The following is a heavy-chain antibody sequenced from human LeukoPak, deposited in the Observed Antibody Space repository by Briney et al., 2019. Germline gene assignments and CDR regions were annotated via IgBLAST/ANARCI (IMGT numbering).Heavy chain of an antibody. CDR3: ARDRLRFGGNSYWYFDL. J-gene: IGHJ2*01. CDR1: GCSIPSGGYF. V-gene: IGHV4-31*03. Sequence: SETLSLTRPVSGCSIPSGGYFWNWIRQPPGRGLEWIGYVYYNGSTYYNPSLKSRATISIDTSKSQFSLKLGSVTAADTAMYYCARDRLRFGGNSYWYFDLWGRGTLVTVSS. D-gene: IGHD4-23*01. CDR2: VYYNGST.